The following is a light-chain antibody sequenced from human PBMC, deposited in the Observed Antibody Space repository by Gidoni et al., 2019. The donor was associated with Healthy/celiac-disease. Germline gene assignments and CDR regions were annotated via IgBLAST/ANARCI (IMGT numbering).Light chain of an antibody. V-gene: IGKV1-39*01. CDR3: QQGYSTL. CDR1: QSISSY. CDR2: AAS. J-gene: IGKJ4*01. Sequence: DIQMTQSPSSLSASVGDRVTIPCRASQSISSYLNWYQQKPGKAPKLLIYAASSLQSGVPSRFSGSGSGTDFTLTISSLQPEDFATYYCQQGYSTLFGGGTKVEIK.